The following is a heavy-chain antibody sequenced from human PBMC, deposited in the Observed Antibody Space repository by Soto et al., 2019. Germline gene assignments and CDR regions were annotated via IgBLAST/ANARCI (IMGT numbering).Heavy chain of an antibody. CDR1: GYTLTSYG. J-gene: IGHJ5*02. D-gene: IGHD3-10*01. CDR3: ARTHMIRAVIPNWFDP. V-gene: IGHV1-18*01. Sequence: VKVSCKASGYTLTSYGLSWVRQAPGQGLEWMGWISPYNGNTYYAQKFQGRVSMTRDTSTTTAYMELRTLRSDDTAVYYCARTHMIRAVIPNWFDPWGQGSLVTVSS. CDR2: ISPYNGNT.